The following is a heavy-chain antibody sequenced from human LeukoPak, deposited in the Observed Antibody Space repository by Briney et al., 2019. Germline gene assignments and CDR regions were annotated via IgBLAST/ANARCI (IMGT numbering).Heavy chain of an antibody. V-gene: IGHV4-4*02. CDR2: IYHSGST. J-gene: IGHJ4*02. CDR3: ARVGIDRSDTHDY. CDR1: GGSISSSNW. Sequence: PSGTLSLTCAVSGGSISSSNWWSWVRQPPGKGLEWIGEIYHSGSTNYNPSLKSRVTISVDKSKNQSSLKLGSLSAADTAVYYCARVGIDRSDTHDYWGQGTLVTVSS.